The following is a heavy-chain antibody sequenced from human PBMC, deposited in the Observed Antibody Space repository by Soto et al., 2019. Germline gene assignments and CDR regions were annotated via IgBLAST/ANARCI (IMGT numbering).Heavy chain of an antibody. CDR3: ARSGSDILTGYGPYYYYYGMDV. V-gene: IGHV3-30-3*01. D-gene: IGHD3-9*01. J-gene: IGHJ6*02. CDR1: GFTFSSYA. Sequence: GGSLRLSCAASGFTFSSYAMHWVRQAPGKGLEWVAVISYDGSNKYYADSVKGRFTISRDNSKNTLYLQMNSLRAEDTAVYYCARSGSDILTGYGPYYYYYGMDVWGQGTTVTVSS. CDR2: ISYDGSNK.